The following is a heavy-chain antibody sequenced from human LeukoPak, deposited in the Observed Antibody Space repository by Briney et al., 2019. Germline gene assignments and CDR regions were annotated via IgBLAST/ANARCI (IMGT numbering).Heavy chain of an antibody. CDR3: ARGRIAVAGTYIPSNWGPQLYYMDV. V-gene: IGHV3-7*01. J-gene: IGHJ6*03. CDR1: GFTFTTYW. Sequence: PGGSLRLSCAASGFTFTTYWMSWVRQAPGKGLEWVANIKQDGSEKYYVDSVKGRFTISRDNAKNSLYLQMNSLRVEDTAVYYCARGRIAVAGTYIPSNWGPQLYYMDVWGKGTTVTVSS. CDR2: IKQDGSEK. D-gene: IGHD6-19*01.